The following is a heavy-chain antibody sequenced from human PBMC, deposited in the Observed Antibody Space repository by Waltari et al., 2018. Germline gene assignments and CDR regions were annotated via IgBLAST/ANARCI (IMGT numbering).Heavy chain of an antibody. J-gene: IGHJ4*01. D-gene: IGHD2-21*02. CDR2: INPNGVAT. V-gene: IGHV1-2*02. Sequence: LVQSGSEVIKPGASVKVSCKVSRDAITEHYIHWVRQAPGQGLEWMGWINPNGVATNFARNFRGRITVTWEPSATTSSMGLSGLRSDDTAVYYCAREYCGGDCRLFDYWGQGTLVTVSS. CDR1: RDAITEHY. CDR3: AREYCGGDCRLFDY.